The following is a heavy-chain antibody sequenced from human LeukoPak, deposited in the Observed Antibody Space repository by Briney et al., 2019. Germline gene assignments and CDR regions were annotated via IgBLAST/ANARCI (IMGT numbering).Heavy chain of an antibody. J-gene: IGHJ4*02. CDR2: ISYDGSNK. CDR1: GLTFSSYG. CDR3: ARGGRGEEMLWLGY. V-gene: IGHV3-30*03. D-gene: IGHD5-18*01. Sequence: GGSLRLSCAATGLTFSSYGMHWVRQAPGKGLEWVAVISYDGSNKYYADSVKGRFTISRDNSKNTLYLQMNSLRAEDTAVYYCARGGRGEEMLWLGYWGQGTLVTVSS.